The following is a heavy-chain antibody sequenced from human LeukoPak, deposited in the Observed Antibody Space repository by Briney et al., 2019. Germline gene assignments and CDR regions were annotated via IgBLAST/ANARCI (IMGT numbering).Heavy chain of an antibody. V-gene: IGHV1-2*02. Sequence: ASVKVSCKXSGYTFTGYYIHSVRESPGPGLEWMGWINRNSGRTNYAQKFQGRVTITSDTSISTAYMELSSLRSADTSVYYCVGSIAITGLMPHDYWGQGSLVTVSS. D-gene: IGHD1-20*01. J-gene: IGHJ4*02. CDR2: INRNSGRT. CDR1: GYTFTGYY. CDR3: VGSIAITGLMPHDY.